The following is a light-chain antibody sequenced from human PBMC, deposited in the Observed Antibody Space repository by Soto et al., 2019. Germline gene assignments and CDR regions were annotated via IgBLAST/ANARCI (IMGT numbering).Light chain of an antibody. CDR3: MKYTKVAPGP. Sequence: DIQMTQSPSSLSASVGDRVTLTCRSIQYISQYFAWYQPRPWKVPKLPIYYASTLHSVVPARFSGSGSGTDFTRTSSRLQPEVVAAYYGMKYTKVAPGPFGQGTRVEI. J-gene: IGKJ1*01. V-gene: IGKV1-27*01. CDR1: QYISQY. CDR2: YAS.